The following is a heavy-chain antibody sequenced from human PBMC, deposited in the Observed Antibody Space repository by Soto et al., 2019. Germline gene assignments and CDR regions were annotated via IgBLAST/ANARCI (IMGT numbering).Heavy chain of an antibody. V-gene: IGHV3-66*01. CDR3: AVPFYGSGSATYYYYGMDV. CDR2: IYSGGST. D-gene: IGHD3-10*01. J-gene: IGHJ6*02. Sequence: GSLRLSCAASGFTVSSNYMSWVRQAPGKGLEWVSVIYSGGSTYYADSVKGRFTISRDNSKNTLYLQMNSLRAEDTAVYYCAVPFYGSGSATYYYYGMDVWGQGTTVTVSS. CDR1: GFTVSSNY.